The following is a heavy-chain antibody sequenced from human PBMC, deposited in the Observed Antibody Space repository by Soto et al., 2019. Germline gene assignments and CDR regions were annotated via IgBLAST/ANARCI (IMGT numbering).Heavy chain of an antibody. CDR2: VYWDDDK. D-gene: IGHD5-18*01. J-gene: IGHJ5*02. CDR1: GFSLTTSGVG. V-gene: IGHV2-5*02. Sequence: QITLKESGPMLVKPTQALTLTCTCSGFSLTTSGVGVGWIRQPPGKALEWLALVYWDDDKRYSPSLTNRLTLSRDTSKNQVVLTLTNVDPTDTGTYFCAHKGGFGYPESWGQGFVVTVSS. CDR3: AHKGGFGYPES.